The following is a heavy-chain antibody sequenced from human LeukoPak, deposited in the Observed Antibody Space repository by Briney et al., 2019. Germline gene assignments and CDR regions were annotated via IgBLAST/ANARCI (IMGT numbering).Heavy chain of an antibody. CDR2: MYLSGTT. CDR3: AGLVGRYSSGLYYYYFDY. CDR1: GDSINSLDL. J-gene: IGHJ4*02. V-gene: IGHV4-4*02. Sequence: KASGTLSLTCTVSGDSINSLDLWSWVRQPPGKGLEWIGEMYLSGTTHSNPSVKSRVTISIDKSKNQFFLNLSSVTAADTAVYYCAGLVGRYSSGLYYYYFDYWGQGTLATVSS. D-gene: IGHD3-22*01.